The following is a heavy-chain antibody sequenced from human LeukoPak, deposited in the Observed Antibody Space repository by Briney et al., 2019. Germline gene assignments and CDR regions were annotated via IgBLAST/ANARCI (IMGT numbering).Heavy chain of an antibody. CDR1: GFAFSTYS. CDR2: VSRSSRFI. CDR3: ARVSDAFDYFFDS. D-gene: IGHD5-12*01. V-gene: IGHV3-21*01. J-gene: IGHJ4*02. Sequence: GGSLRLSCAASGFAFSTYSMNWVRQAPGKGLEWVSSVSRSSRFIFYADSVQGRFTISRDNAKDSLFLQMNSLRAEDTAVYYCARVSDAFDYFFDSWGQGTLVTVSS.